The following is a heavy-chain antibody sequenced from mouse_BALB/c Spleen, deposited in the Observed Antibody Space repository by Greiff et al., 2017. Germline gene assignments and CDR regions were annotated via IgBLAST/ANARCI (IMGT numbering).Heavy chain of an antibody. V-gene: IGHV2-6-4*01. CDR3: ARNQGLYDGYYEGFAY. J-gene: IGHJ3*01. Sequence: VKLQESGPGLVAPSQSLSITCTVSGFSLSRYSVHWVRQPPGKGLEWLGMIWGGGSTDYNSALKSRLSISKDNSKSQVFLKMNSLQTDDTAMYYCARNQGLYDGYYEGFAYWGQGTLVTVSA. CDR1: GFSLSRYS. CDR2: IWGGGST. D-gene: IGHD2-3*01.